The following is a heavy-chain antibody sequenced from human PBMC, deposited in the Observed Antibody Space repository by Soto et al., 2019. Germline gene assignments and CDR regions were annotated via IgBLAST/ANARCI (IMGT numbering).Heavy chain of an antibody. CDR2: IKQDGGET. J-gene: IGHJ4*02. Sequence: EVQLVESGGGLVQPGGSLRLSCAASGFTFTSYWMTWVRQAPGKGLEWVANIKQDGGETYYVGSVKGRFTISRDNAENSLNPQLDSLRAEDASVYYCARGAFPTLGTYPIDYWGQGTLVTVSS. CDR1: GFTFTSYW. D-gene: IGHD3-16*02. V-gene: IGHV3-7*04. CDR3: ARGAFPTLGTYPIDY.